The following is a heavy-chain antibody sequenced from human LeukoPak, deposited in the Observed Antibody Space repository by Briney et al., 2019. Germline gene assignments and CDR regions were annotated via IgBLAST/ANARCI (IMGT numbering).Heavy chain of an antibody. CDR2: IIPIFGTA. D-gene: IGHD2-2*01. CDR3: ARDGCCSSTSCPHCDYFDY. J-gene: IGHJ4*02. V-gene: IGHV1-69*06. CDR1: GYTFTDYY. Sequence: GASVKVSCKASGYTFTDYYMHWVRQAPGQGLEWMGGIIPIFGTANYAQKFQGRVTITADTSTSTAYMELRSLRSDDTAVYYCARDGCCSSTSCPHCDYFDYWGQGTLVTVSS.